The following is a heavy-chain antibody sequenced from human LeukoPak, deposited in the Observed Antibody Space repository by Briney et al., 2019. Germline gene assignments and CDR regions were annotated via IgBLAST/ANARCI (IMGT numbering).Heavy chain of an antibody. CDR1: GFTFSSYS. J-gene: IGHJ4*02. V-gene: IGHV3-21*04. Sequence: GGSLRLSCAASGFTFSSYSMNWVRQAPGKGLEWVSSISSSSSYIYYADSVKGRFTIFRDNAKNSLYLQMNSLRAEDTAVYYCANLYFAEYYDILTGSDTFDYWGQGTLVTVSS. D-gene: IGHD3-9*01. CDR2: ISSSSSYI. CDR3: ANLYFAEYYDILTGSDTFDY.